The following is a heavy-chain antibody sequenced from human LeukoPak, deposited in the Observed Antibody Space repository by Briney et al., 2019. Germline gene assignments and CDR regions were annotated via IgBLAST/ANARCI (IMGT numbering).Heavy chain of an antibody. J-gene: IGHJ4*02. CDR3: ARGARGITGTIFDY. V-gene: IGHV3-48*01. CDR2: ISSSSGNK. CDR1: GFTFSTYS. Sequence: GGSLRLSCEASGFTFSTYSMNWVRQAPGKGLEWISYISSSSGNKYYADSVKGRFTISRDNAKNSLYLQMNSLRAEDTAVYYCARGARGITGTIFDYWGQGTLVTVSS. D-gene: IGHD1-7*01.